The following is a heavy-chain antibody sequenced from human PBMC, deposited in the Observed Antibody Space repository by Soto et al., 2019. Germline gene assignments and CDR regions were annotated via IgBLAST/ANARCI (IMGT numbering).Heavy chain of an antibody. J-gene: IGHJ6*02. CDR1: GYTFTDYY. Sequence: QVQLVQSGAEVKRPGASVKVSCKTSGYTFTDYYIHWVRQAPGQGLEWMGRINPNSGDTTFAAKFQGRVTMTRDTSISTAYMQLSRLKSDDTAVYYCARDWYYYDSSGYSKPVWYYFYGMDVWGQGTTVTVSS. CDR3: ARDWYYYDSSGYSKPVWYYFYGMDV. V-gene: IGHV1-2*06. D-gene: IGHD3-22*01. CDR2: INPNSGDT.